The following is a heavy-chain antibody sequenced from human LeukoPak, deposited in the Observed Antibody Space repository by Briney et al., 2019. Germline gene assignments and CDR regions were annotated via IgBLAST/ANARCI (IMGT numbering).Heavy chain of an antibody. CDR1: GFTVSSNY. J-gene: IGHJ4*02. Sequence: VGSLRLSCAASGFTVSSNYMSWVRQAPGKGLEWVSVIYSGGSTYYADSVKGRFTISRDNSKNTLYLQMNSLRAEDTAVYYCARDLYDSSGYYLIHWGQGTLVTVSS. D-gene: IGHD3-22*01. CDR3: ARDLYDSSGYYLIH. CDR2: IYSGGST. V-gene: IGHV3-66*01.